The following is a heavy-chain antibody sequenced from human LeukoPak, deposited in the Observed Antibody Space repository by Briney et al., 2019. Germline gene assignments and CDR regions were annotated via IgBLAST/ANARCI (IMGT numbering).Heavy chain of an antibody. Sequence: PGGSLRLSCAASGFTLSSYSMNWVRQAPGKGLERVSAITGSGGNTYYADSVKGRLTISRDNSKNTLYLQMNSLRAEDTAVYSYIRDLKQWVGSSMSHDYGRQATMVTASS. V-gene: IGHV3-23*01. CDR3: IRDLKQWVGSSMSHDY. CDR1: GFTLSSYS. CDR2: ITGSGGNT. D-gene: IGHD6-19*01. J-gene: IGHJ4*02.